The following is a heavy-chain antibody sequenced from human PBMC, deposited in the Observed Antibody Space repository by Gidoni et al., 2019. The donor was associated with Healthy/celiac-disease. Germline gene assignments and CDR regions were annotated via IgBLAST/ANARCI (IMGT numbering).Heavy chain of an antibody. Sequence: EVQLLESGGGLVQPGGSLRLSCAASGFTFSSYAMSWVRQAPGKGLEWVSAISGSGGSTYYADSVKGRFTISRDNSKNTLYLQMNSLRAEDTAVYYCAATMVRGVYYYGMDVWGQGTTVTVSS. CDR1: GFTFSSYA. D-gene: IGHD3-10*01. J-gene: IGHJ6*02. CDR3: AATMVRGVYYYGMDV. V-gene: IGHV3-23*01. CDR2: ISGSGGST.